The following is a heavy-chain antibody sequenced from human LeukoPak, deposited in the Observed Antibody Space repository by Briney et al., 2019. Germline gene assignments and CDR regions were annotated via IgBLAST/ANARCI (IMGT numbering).Heavy chain of an antibody. CDR2: ISYDGSNK. D-gene: IGHD3-9*01. CDR3: ARELALTGYSDGMDV. V-gene: IGHV3-30-3*01. Sequence: GGSLRLSCAASGFTFSSYAKHWVRQAPGKGLEWVAVISYDGSNKYYADSVKGRFTISRDNSKNTLYLQMNSLRAEDTAVYYCARELALTGYSDGMDVWGQGTTVTVSS. J-gene: IGHJ6*02. CDR1: GFTFSSYA.